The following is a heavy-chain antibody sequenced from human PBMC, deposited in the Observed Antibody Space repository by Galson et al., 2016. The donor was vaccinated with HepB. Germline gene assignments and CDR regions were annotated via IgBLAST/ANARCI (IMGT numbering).Heavy chain of an antibody. J-gene: IGHJ5*01. CDR3: AKYRGFDWKYFFGS. CDR2: THDGGNT. V-gene: IGHV3-53*01. CDR1: GFTVTTNF. Sequence: SLRLSCAASGFTVTTNFMSWVRQAPGKGLECVSVTHDGGNTYYSDSVKGRVTISRDNSKNTLHLQMNSLRADDTAVYYCAKYRGFDWKYFFGSWGQGTLVTVSS. D-gene: IGHD5-12*01.